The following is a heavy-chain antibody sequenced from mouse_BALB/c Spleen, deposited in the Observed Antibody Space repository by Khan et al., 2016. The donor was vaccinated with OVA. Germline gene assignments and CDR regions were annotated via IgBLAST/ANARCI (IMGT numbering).Heavy chain of an antibody. V-gene: IGHV2-3*01. J-gene: IGHJ4*01. D-gene: IGHD1-1*01. CDR2: IWGDGST. Sequence: QVQLKQSRPGLVAPSQSLSITCSISGFSLTSYGVNWVRQPPGKGLEWLGVIWGDGSTNYHSTLKSRLIITKDNSKRQVFLTLNSLQTDDTATYYCAKFTPDYYSMDYWGQGTSVTVSS. CDR1: GFSLTSYG. CDR3: AKFTPDYYSMDY.